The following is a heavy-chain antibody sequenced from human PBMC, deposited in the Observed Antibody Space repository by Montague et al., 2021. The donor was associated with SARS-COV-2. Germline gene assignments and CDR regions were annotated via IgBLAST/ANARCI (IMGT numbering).Heavy chain of an antibody. J-gene: IGHJ4*01. V-gene: IGHV4-59*02. D-gene: IGHD2-2*02. CDR1: GGSASGYY. CDR3: ARGPGYTSMFRFFDY. Sequence: SETLSLTCAISGGSASGYYWAWIRQPPGKGLEWIGYMYYTGTSNYNPSLKSRVSMSIDTSKNHFSLNLPSVAAADTGVYYCARGPGYTSMFRFFDYWGHGAQVTVSS. CDR2: MYYTGTS.